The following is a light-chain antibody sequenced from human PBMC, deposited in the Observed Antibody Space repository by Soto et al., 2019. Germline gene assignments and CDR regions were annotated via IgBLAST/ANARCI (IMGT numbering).Light chain of an antibody. V-gene: IGKV1-13*02. CDR2: DAS. Sequence: IQLTQTLSSLSASVGDRVTITCRAGQDIGIALAWYQQRPGKAPKLLLYDASNLEAGVPSRFSGSGSGTDVTLTITSLRPEEFATYYCHQFNGFPLTFGGGTKVQIK. CDR1: QDIGIA. J-gene: IGKJ4*01. CDR3: HQFNGFPLT.